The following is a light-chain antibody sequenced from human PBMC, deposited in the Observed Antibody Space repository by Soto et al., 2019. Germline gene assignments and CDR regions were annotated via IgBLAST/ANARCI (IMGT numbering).Light chain of an antibody. Sequence: DIQMTQSPSSLSASVGDRVTITCRASQSITTYLNWYQQKPGKAPKLLIYAASNLQSGVPSRFSGSGSVTDFTLTISSLQPEDFETCYCQQSYSTPYTFGQGTELEIK. CDR1: QSITTY. CDR2: AAS. CDR3: QQSYSTPYT. V-gene: IGKV1-39*01. J-gene: IGKJ2*01.